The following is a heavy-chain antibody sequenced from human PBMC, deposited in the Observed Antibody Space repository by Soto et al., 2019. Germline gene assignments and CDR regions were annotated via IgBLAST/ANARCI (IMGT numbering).Heavy chain of an antibody. CDR2: IRSKANSYAT. J-gene: IGHJ4*02. CDR1: GFTFSGSA. Sequence: GGSLRLSCAASGFTFSGSAMHWVRQASGKGLEWVGRIRSKANSYATAYAASVKGRFTISRDDSKNTAYLQMNSLKTEDTAVYYCTRLGYCSGGSCYSGYWGQGTLVTVSS. CDR3: TRLGYCSGGSCYSGY. D-gene: IGHD2-15*01. V-gene: IGHV3-73*01.